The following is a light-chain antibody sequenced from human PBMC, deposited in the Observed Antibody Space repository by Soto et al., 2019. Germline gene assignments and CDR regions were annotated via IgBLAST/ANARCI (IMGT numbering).Light chain of an antibody. J-gene: IGLJ1*01. CDR2: DVS. CDR1: RNDIGGYNF. V-gene: IGLV2-14*03. Sequence: QSALTQPAPVSGSPGQSITISCIGTRNDIGGYNFVSWYQQHPGEAPQLMIYDVSHRPSGISNRFSGSRSGNTASLTISGLQAEDEADYYCSAYTIRNTLLFGTGTKVT. CDR3: SAYTIRNTLL.